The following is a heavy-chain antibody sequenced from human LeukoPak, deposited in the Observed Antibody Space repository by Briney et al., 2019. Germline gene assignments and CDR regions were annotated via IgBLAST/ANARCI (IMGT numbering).Heavy chain of an antibody. CDR1: GGTVSSYA. J-gene: IGHJ4*02. V-gene: IGHV1-69*01. D-gene: IGHD5-18*01. CDR2: IIPIFGTA. Sequence: SVKVSCKASGGTVSSYAISWVRQAPGQGLEWMGGIIPIFGTANYAQKFQGRVTITADESTSTAYMELSSLRSEDTAVYYCARDRAGRGYSSFDYWGQGTLVTVSS. CDR3: ARDRAGRGYSSFDY.